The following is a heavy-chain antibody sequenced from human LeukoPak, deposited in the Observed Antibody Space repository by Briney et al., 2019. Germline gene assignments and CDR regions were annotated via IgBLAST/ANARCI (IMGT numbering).Heavy chain of an antibody. CDR3: ARDAYSSSHLDY. CDR2: ISYTGST. D-gene: IGHD6-19*01. V-gene: IGHV4-59*01. Sequence: PSETPSLTCSVSGGSISSYYWSWIRQPPGKGLEWIGYISYTGSTSYNPFLKSRVTVSVDTSKNQFSLKLSSVTAADTAVYYCARDAYSSSHLDYWGQGTLVTVSS. J-gene: IGHJ4*02. CDR1: GGSISSYY.